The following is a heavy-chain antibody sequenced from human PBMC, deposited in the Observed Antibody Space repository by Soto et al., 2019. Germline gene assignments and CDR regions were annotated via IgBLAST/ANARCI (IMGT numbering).Heavy chain of an antibody. Sequence: QITLKESGPTLVKPTQTLTLTCTFSGFSLTSPAVGVNCIRQPPGKTLEWLALVYWDDDNHYRPSLKSMLTITNDPSKNQVVLTMTNMDPVDTATYSCAHGSGWLSDYWGQGILVTVSS. J-gene: IGHJ4*02. CDR2: VYWDDDN. D-gene: IGHD6-19*01. CDR1: GFSLTSPAVG. CDR3: AHGSGWLSDY. V-gene: IGHV2-5*02.